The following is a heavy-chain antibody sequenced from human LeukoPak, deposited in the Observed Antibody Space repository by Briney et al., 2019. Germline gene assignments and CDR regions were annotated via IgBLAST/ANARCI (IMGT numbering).Heavy chain of an antibody. V-gene: IGHV3-23*01. D-gene: IGHD3-22*01. CDR2: ISNDGGGT. Sequence: GGSLRLSCAASGFIFNNYGLVWVRQAPGKGLEWVSAISNDGGGTTYADFVKGRFSVSRDNSKNTLFLQMNSLRAEDTALYYCAKGSSGYFFDLWGQGTLVTVSS. CDR3: AKGSSGYFFDL. CDR1: GFIFNNYG. J-gene: IGHJ4*02.